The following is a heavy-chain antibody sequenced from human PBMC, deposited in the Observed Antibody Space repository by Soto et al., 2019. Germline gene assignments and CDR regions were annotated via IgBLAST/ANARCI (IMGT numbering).Heavy chain of an antibody. V-gene: IGHV5-10-1*01. Sequence: GESLKISCKGSGYSFTSYWIGWVRQMPGKGLEWMGRIDPTDSNTNYSPSLQGHVTISVDKSISTAYLQWSSLKASDTAMYYCARKNYGSESYYTYYYAMDVWGQGTTVTVSS. CDR1: GYSFTSYW. CDR3: ARKNYGSESYYTYYYAMDV. J-gene: IGHJ6*02. D-gene: IGHD3-10*01. CDR2: IDPTDSNT.